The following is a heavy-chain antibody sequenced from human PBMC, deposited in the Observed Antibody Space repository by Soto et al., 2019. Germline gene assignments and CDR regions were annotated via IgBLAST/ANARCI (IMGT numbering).Heavy chain of an antibody. J-gene: IGHJ4*02. D-gene: IGHD6-13*01. CDR3: ARRIPTAGLFDY. CDR1: GGSISTYY. CDR2: IYYSGST. V-gene: IGHV4-59*12. Sequence: SETLSLTCTVSGGSISTYYWSWIRQPPGKGLEWIGYIYYSGSTNYNPSLKSRVTISVDTSKNQFSLKLSSVTAADTAVYYCARRIPTAGLFDYWGQGTLVTVSS.